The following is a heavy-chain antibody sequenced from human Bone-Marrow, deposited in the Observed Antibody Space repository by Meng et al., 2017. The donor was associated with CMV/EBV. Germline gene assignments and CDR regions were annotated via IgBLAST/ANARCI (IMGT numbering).Heavy chain of an antibody. D-gene: IGHD6-6*01. CDR1: GFTFSSYW. CDR2: INSDGSST. Sequence: GESLKISCAASGFTFSSYWMHWVRQAPGKGLVWVSRINSDGSSTSYTDSVKGRFTISRDNAKNTLYLQMNSLRAEDTAVYYCARRKSSSSVGGMDVWGQGTTVTV. CDR3: ARRKSSSSVGGMDV. J-gene: IGHJ6*02. V-gene: IGHV3-74*01.